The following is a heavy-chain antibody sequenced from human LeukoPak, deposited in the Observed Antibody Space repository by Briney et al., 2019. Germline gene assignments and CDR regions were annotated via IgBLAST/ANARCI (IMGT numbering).Heavy chain of an antibody. Sequence: GGSLRLSCVASGFTFSHYYMTWYRQAPGKGLEWVANLNQDGSVQLYGDSVRGRFTISRDKAKNSVYIQKKSLRVEDTAMYYCARDHNVADVWGQGTMVTVS. CDR1: GFTFSHYY. J-gene: IGHJ3*01. D-gene: IGHD2-8*01. CDR2: LNQDGSVQ. CDR3: ARDHNVADV. V-gene: IGHV3-7*01.